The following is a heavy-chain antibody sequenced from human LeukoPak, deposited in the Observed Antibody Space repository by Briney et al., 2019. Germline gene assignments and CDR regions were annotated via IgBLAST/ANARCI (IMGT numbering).Heavy chain of an antibody. V-gene: IGHV3-48*03. J-gene: IGHJ4*02. CDR1: GFTFSNYE. D-gene: IGHD4-17*01. CDR2: ISSSGLTM. CDR3: ARRTTGDDY. Sequence: GGSLRLSCAASGFTFSNYEMNWVRQAPGRGLEWVSYISSSGLTMYYADSVKGRFIISRDNTKNSLYLQMNSLRAEDTAVYYCARRTTGDDYWGQGTLVTASS.